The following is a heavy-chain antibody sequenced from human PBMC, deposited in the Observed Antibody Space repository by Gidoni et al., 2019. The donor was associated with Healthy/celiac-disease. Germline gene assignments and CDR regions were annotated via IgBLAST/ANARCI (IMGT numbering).Heavy chain of an antibody. CDR1: GGSFSGYY. J-gene: IGHJ4*02. Sequence: QVQLQQSGAALLKPSETLSLTCAVYGGSFSGYYWSWIRQPPGKGLEWIGEINHSGSTNYNPSLKSRVTISVDTSKNQFSLKLSSVTAADTAVYYCARGIDYWGQGTLVTVSS. CDR3: ARGIDY. V-gene: IGHV4-34*01. CDR2: INHSGST.